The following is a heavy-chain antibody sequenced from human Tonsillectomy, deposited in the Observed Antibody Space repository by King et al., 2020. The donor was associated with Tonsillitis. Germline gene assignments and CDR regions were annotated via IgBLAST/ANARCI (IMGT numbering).Heavy chain of an antibody. CDR1: GYTFNNYG. Sequence: QLVQSGTEVKKPGASVKVSCKASGYTFNNYGIIWVRQAPGQGLEWIGWISTDIGNTNYAQKVQGRITLTTDTSTSTAYMELRSLRSDDTALYYCTRERNIQTWYLVLWGRGTLVTVSS. D-gene: IGHD2/OR15-2a*01. J-gene: IGHJ2*01. V-gene: IGHV1-18*01. CDR2: ISTDIGNT. CDR3: TRERNIQTWYLVL.